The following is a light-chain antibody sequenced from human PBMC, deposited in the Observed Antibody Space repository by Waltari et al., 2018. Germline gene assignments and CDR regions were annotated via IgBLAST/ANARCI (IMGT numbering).Light chain of an antibody. Sequence: VLTQSPGTLSLSTGERATLSCRASQSLTKRYLAWYQQKPGQAPRLLNYGASSRAAGMRDGFSGSWSGTDFSLAISRREPEDSAVYYCQQYGSSVLYTFGQGTKLEIK. J-gene: IGKJ2*01. V-gene: IGKV3-20*01. CDR3: QQYGSSVLYT. CDR1: QSLTKRY. CDR2: GAS.